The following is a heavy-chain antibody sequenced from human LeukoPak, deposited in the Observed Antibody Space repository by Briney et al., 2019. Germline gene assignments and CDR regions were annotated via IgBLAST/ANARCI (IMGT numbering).Heavy chain of an antibody. CDR2: ISWNSENI. Sequence: GGSLRLSYAASGFTFDDYAMHWVRRAPGKGLEWVSGISWNSENIVYADSVKGRFTISRDNAKNSLYLQMNSLTTEDMAFYYCAKDMGSMGGTALDHWGQGTLVTVSS. CDR3: AKDMGSMGGTALDH. CDR1: GFTFDDYA. D-gene: IGHD1-26*01. V-gene: IGHV3-9*03. J-gene: IGHJ4*02.